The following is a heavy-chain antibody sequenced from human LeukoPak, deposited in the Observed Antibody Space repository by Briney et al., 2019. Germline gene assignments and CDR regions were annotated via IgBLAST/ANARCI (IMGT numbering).Heavy chain of an antibody. V-gene: IGHV3-20*04. CDR1: GFTFDDYG. D-gene: IGHD2-15*01. Sequence: GGSLRLSCAASGFTFDDYGMSWVRQAPGKGLEWVSGINWNGGSTGYADSVKGRFTISRDNAKNSLYLQMNSLRAEDTAVYYCTKGGGVHSHSDWGQGTLVTVSS. J-gene: IGHJ4*02. CDR2: INWNGGST. CDR3: TKGGGVHSHSD.